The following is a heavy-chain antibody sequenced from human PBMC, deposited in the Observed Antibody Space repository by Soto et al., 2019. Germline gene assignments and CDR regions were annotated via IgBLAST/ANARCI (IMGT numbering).Heavy chain of an antibody. CDR2: IWYDGSNK. CDR1: GFTFSSYG. V-gene: IGHV3-33*01. CDR3: ARGYQSNYVWGSYRYTSYDY. J-gene: IGHJ4*02. Sequence: GGSLRLSCAASGFTFSSYGMHWVRQAPGKGLEWVAVIWYDGSNKYYADSVKGRFTISRDNSKNTLYLQMNSLRAEDTAVYYCARGYQSNYVWGSYRYTSYDYWGQGTLVTVPQ. D-gene: IGHD3-16*02.